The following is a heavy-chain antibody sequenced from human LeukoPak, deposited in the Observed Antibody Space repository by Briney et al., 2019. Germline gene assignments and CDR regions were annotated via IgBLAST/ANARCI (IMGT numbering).Heavy chain of an antibody. Sequence: SETLSLTCSVSGGPISDHYWSWIRQPPGKGLEWIGYMFYTGSADYNPSLKSRVTISVDTSRNQFSLKLKSVTAADTAVYYCARHRFGAYDYDYWGQGTLVTVSS. CDR3: ARHRFGAYDYDY. J-gene: IGHJ4*02. CDR2: MFYTGSA. CDR1: GGPISDHY. V-gene: IGHV4-59*11. D-gene: IGHD5-12*01.